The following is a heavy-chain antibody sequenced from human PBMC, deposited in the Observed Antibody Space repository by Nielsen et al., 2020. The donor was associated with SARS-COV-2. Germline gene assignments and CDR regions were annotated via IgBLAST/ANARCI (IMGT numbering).Heavy chain of an antibody. CDR1: GFTFSSYG. Sequence: GGSLRLSCAASGFTFSSYGMHWVRQAPGKGLEWVAVIWYDGSNKYYADSVKGRFTISRDNSKNTLYLQMNSLRAEDTAVYYCAREAGYCSGGSCYSGPFDYWGQGTLVTVSS. V-gene: IGHV3-33*01. D-gene: IGHD2-15*01. CDR2: IWYDGSNK. J-gene: IGHJ4*02. CDR3: AREAGYCSGGSCYSGPFDY.